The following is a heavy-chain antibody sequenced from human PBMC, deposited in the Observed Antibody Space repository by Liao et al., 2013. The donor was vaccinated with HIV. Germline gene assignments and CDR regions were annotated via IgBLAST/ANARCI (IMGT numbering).Heavy chain of an antibody. D-gene: IGHD1-26*01. CDR3: ARTSGSDYADPFDI. CDR2: IYTSGTT. V-gene: IGHV4-4*07. Sequence: QVQLQESGPGLVKPSETLSLTCTVSGGSISGYYWSWIRQPAGKGLEWIGRIYTSGTTNYNPSLKSRVTMSVDTSKNQLSLKLSSVTAADTAVYYCARTSGSDYADPFDIWGQGTMVTVSS. J-gene: IGHJ3*02. CDR1: GGSISGYY.